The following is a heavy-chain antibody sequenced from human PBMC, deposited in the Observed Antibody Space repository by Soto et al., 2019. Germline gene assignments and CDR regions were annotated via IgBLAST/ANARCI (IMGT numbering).Heavy chain of an antibody. CDR2: ISSSSSYI. J-gene: IGHJ4*02. Sequence: PGGSLRLSCAASGFTFSSYSINWVRQAPAPGLERVSSISSSSSYIYYADSVKGRFTIFRENATNSLYLLMNNLRADDKAALYCAGDCGADCYSFDSWGQGTLVTVSS. V-gene: IGHV3-21*01. CDR1: GFTFSSYS. CDR3: AGDCGADCYSFDS. D-gene: IGHD2-21*02.